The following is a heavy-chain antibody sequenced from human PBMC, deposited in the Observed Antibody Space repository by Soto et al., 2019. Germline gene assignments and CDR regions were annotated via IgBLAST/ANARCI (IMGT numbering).Heavy chain of an antibody. CDR2: INPSGGST. D-gene: IGHD3-3*01. V-gene: IGHV1-46*01. Sequence: ASVKVSCKASGYTFTSYYMHWVRQAPGQGLEWMGIINPSGGSTSYAQKFQGRVTMTRDTSTSTVYMELSSLRSEDTAVYYCARAGGDFWSGYYPYYYGMAVWGQGTTVTVSS. CDR3: ARAGGDFWSGYYPYYYGMAV. J-gene: IGHJ6*02. CDR1: GYTFTSYY.